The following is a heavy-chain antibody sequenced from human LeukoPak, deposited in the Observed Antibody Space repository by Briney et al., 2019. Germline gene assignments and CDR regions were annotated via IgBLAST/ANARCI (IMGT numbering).Heavy chain of an antibody. CDR3: AKGGELVRGYYYYMDV. CDR2: ISGSGGST. CDR1: GFTFSSYA. J-gene: IGHJ6*03. V-gene: IGHV3-23*01. D-gene: IGHD6-6*01. Sequence: GGSLRLSCAASGFTFSSYAMSWVRQAPGKGLEWVSAISGSGGSTYYADSVKGRFTISRDNSKNPLYLQMNSMRAEDTAVYYCAKGGELVRGYYYYMDVWGKGTTVTVSS.